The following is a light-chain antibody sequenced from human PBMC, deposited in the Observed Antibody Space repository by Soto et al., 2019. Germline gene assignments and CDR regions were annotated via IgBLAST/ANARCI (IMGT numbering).Light chain of an antibody. CDR1: RSDVGRYNY. V-gene: IGLV2-14*01. Sequence: QSALTQPASVSGSPGQSITISCTGTRSDVGRYNYVSWYQQHPGKAPKLLIYEVTYRPSGVSTRFSASKSGSTASLTISGIQAEDEADYYCCSYAGSSIWVFGGGTKLTVL. CDR3: CSYAGSSIWV. J-gene: IGLJ3*02. CDR2: EVT.